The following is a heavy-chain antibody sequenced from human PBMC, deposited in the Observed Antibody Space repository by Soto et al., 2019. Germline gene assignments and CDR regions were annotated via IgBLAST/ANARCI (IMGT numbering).Heavy chain of an antibody. CDR2: IVVGSGNT. CDR3: AARGGSGWYAYFPDYGMDV. CDR1: GFTFTSSA. V-gene: IGHV1-58*01. J-gene: IGHJ6*02. Sequence: SVKVSCKASGFTFTSSAVQWVRQARGQRLEWIGWIVVGSGNTNYAQKFQERVTITRDMSTSTAYMELSSLRSEDTAVYYCAARGGSGWYAYFPDYGMDVWGQGTMVTVSS. D-gene: IGHD6-19*01.